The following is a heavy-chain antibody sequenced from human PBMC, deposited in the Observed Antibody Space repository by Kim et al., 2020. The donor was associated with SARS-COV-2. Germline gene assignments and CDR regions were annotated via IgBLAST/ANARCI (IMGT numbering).Heavy chain of an antibody. D-gene: IGHD3-22*01. Sequence: GGSLRLSCAASGFTFSSYGMHWVRQAPGKGLEWVAVIWYAGSNKYYADSVKGRFTISRDNSKNTLYLQMNSLRAEDTAVYYCARCDNGGYESSGYYYGTFDYWGQGTLVTVSS. CDR1: GFTFSSYG. CDR3: ARCDNGGYESSGYYYGTFDY. V-gene: IGHV3-33*01. CDR2: IWYAGSNK. J-gene: IGHJ4*02.